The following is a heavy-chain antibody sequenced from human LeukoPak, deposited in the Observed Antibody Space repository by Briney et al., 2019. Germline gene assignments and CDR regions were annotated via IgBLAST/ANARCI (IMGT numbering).Heavy chain of an antibody. CDR1: GFTFSDSY. J-gene: IGHJ4*02. CDR3: VRERYHGSGAPRYDY. V-gene: IGHV3-11*04. Sequence: TGGSLRLSCAASGFTFSDSYMTWVRQAPGKGVEWVAYISGSGHDINYSDSVKGRFTISRDNAKNSLYLQMSSLRVEDTAVYYCVRERYHGSGAPRYDYWGQGTLVTVSS. D-gene: IGHD3-10*01. CDR2: ISGSGHDI.